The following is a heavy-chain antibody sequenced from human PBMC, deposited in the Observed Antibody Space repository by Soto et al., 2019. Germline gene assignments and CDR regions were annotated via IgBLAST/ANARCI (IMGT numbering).Heavy chain of an antibody. J-gene: IGHJ4*02. CDR1: DYSMTSYL. V-gene: IGHV5-51*01. CDR2: IYPGDSDT. D-gene: IGHD6-25*01. CDR3: GKHSDLAAFDL. Sequence: GESKKISRKCSDYSMTSYLIVLVRQMPGKGLEWMGIIYPGDSDTRYSPSFQGQVTISADKSISTAYLQWSSLRASATAMYYCGKHSDLAAFDLLGQGTLVTVSP.